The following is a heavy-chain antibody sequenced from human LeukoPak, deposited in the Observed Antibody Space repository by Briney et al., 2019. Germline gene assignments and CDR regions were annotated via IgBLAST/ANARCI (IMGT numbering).Heavy chain of an antibody. D-gene: IGHD4-17*01. CDR3: ARGPLTMTRGFDP. CDR2: IYTSGST. V-gene: IGHV4-4*07. J-gene: IGHJ5*02. CDR1: GGSINIYY. Sequence: SETLSLTCTVSGGSINIYYCSWIQQPAGKGLEWIGRIYTSGSTNYNPSLKTRVTMSVDTSKNQFSLKLSSVTAADTAVYYCARGPLTMTRGFDPWGQGTLVTVSS.